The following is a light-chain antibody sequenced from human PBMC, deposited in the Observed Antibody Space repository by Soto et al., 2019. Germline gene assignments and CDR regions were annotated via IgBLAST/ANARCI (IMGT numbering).Light chain of an antibody. V-gene: IGKV4-1*01. CDR1: QSVLYSSNKKNC. CDR3: QQYSTPPAMYT. J-gene: IGKJ2*01. CDR2: WAS. Sequence: DIVMTQSPEYLAVPLGERATINCKSSQSVLYSSNKKNCLAWYQQKPGQPPKLLIYWASTRESGVPDRFSGSGSGTDFTLPISSLQAEDVAVYYCQQYSTPPAMYTFGQGTKLEIK.